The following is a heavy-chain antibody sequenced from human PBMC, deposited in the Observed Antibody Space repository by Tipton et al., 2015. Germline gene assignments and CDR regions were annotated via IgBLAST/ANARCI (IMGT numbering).Heavy chain of an antibody. CDR3: ARELVGATITAIDP. CDR2: IYTSGST. V-gene: IGHV4-61*02. Sequence: TLSLTCTVSGGSISSGSYYWSWIRQPAGKGLEWIGRIYTSGSTNYTPSLKSRVTISADTSKNQFSLKLSSVTAADTAVYYCARELVGATITAIDPWGQGTLVTVSS. J-gene: IGHJ5*02. D-gene: IGHD1-26*01. CDR1: GGSISSGSYY.